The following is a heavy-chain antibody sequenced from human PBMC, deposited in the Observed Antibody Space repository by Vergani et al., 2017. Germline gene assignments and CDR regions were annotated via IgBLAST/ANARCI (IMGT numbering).Heavy chain of an antibody. J-gene: IGHJ4*02. V-gene: IGHV4-4*02. D-gene: IGHD6-19*01. CDR3: ARVAPLWDIAVAEHFDY. Sequence: QVQLPESGPGLVKPSGTLSLTCAVSGGSLSSSNWWSWVRQPPGKGLEWIGEIYHSGRTNYNPSLKSRVTISVDKAKNQFSLKLSSVTAAETAVYYCARVAPLWDIAVAEHFDYWGQGTLVTVSS. CDR2: IYHSGRT. CDR1: GGSLSSSNW.